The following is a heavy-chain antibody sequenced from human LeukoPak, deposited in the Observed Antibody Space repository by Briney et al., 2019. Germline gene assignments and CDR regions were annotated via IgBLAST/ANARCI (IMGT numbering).Heavy chain of an antibody. Sequence: PGGSLRLSCAASGFTFDDYGMSWVRQAPGKGLEWVAGINWNGGSTGYADSVKGRFTISRDNAKNSLFLQMNSLRAEDTALYYCAGQRGYSYIQDFDYWGQGTLVSVSS. V-gene: IGHV3-20*04. CDR1: GFTFDDYG. CDR3: AGQRGYSYIQDFDY. J-gene: IGHJ4*02. CDR2: INWNGGST. D-gene: IGHD5-18*01.